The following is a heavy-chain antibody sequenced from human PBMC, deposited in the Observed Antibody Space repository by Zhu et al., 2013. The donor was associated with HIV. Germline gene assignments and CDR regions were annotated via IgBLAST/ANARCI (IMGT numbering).Heavy chain of an antibody. D-gene: IGHD2-2*01. V-gene: IGHV1-18*01. J-gene: IGHJ6*03. Sequence: QVELVQSRGEVKKPGASVKVSCKASGYTLTNYGISWVRQAPGQGLEWVGWISTYYGNTNYAQRLQGRLTLTTDTSANTAYMELRSLRSDDTAVYYCTRGPGYCSSTSCSDFYYSMDVWGKGTTGHRLL. CDR3: TRGPGYCSSTSCSDFYYSMDV. CDR2: ISTYYGNT. CDR1: GYTLTNYG.